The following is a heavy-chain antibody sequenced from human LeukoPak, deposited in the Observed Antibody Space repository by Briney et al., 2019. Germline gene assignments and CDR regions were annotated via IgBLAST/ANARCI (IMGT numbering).Heavy chain of an antibody. CDR3: AKDPNGDYVGAFDS. Sequence: PGGSLTLAYAASGFTFSSYWMSCVRQPPGKGREWLSGIHGSGETTYYADSVKGRFTISRDNSREMLYLQMNSLRVEDTAVYYCAKDPNGDYVGAFDSWGQGTMVTVSS. CDR2: IHGSGETT. J-gene: IGHJ3*02. CDR1: GFTFSSYW. V-gene: IGHV3-23*01. D-gene: IGHD4-17*01.